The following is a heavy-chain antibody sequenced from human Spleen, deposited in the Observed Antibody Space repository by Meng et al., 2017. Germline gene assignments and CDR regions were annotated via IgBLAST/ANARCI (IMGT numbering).Heavy chain of an antibody. CDR3: ARMEGYCSGRKCYIYYYYGLDV. Sequence: ASVKVSCKASGYTFTSYDINWVRQATGQGLEWMGWMNPNSGNTGYAQNFQGRVTMTRNTSISTAYMELSSLRSEDTAVYYCARMEGYCSGRKCYIYYYYGLDVWGQGTTVTVSS. CDR1: GYTFTSYD. CDR2: MNPNSGNT. V-gene: IGHV1-8*02. D-gene: IGHD2-15*01. J-gene: IGHJ6*02.